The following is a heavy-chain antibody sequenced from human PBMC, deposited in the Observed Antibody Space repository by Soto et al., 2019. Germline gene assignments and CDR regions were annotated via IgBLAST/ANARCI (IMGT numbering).Heavy chain of an antibody. Sequence: QVQLQESGTGLAKPSGPLSLTCAVSGGSISSSNWWSWVRQPPGKGLEWIGEIYHSGSTNYNPSLKSRVTISVDKSKNQFSLKRSSVTAADTAVYYCARVKYCSGWYRSPSKNWGQGTLVTVSS. CDR1: GGSISSSNW. CDR3: ARVKYCSGWYRSPSKN. D-gene: IGHD6-19*01. CDR2: IYHSGST. J-gene: IGHJ4*02. V-gene: IGHV4-4*02.